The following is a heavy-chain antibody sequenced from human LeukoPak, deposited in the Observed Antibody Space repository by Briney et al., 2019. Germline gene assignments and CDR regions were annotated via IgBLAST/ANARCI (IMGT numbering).Heavy chain of an antibody. V-gene: IGHV1-8*03. D-gene: IGHD3-3*02. CDR3: ARGISWFDP. CDR2: MNPNSGNT. J-gene: IGHJ5*02. CDR1: GYTFTSYD. Sequence: ASVTVSCTASGYTFTSYDINWVRQAPGQGLEWMGWMNPNSGNTDYAQKLQGRVTITRNTSISTAYMELSSLRSEDTAVYYCARGISWFDPWGQGTLVTVSS.